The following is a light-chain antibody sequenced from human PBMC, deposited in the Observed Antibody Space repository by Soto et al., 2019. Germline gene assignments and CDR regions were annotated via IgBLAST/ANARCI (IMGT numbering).Light chain of an antibody. CDR3: QQYGSSPLT. Sequence: ETVLTQSPGTLSLSPGERATLSCRTSESISSEYLAWYQQRPGQAPRLLIYGASSRATGVPDRFSGSGSGTDFTLTISRLEPEDFAVYYCQQYGSSPLTFGGGTKVDIK. CDR1: ESISSEY. CDR2: GAS. J-gene: IGKJ4*01. V-gene: IGKV3-20*01.